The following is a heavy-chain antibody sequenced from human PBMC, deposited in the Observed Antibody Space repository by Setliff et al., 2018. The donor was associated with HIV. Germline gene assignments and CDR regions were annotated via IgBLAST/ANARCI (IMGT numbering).Heavy chain of an antibody. J-gene: IGHJ6*03. Sequence: SVKVSCKASGGTFRTFGISWVRQAPGQGLEWMGGSIPIFGTAKYAQKFQGRVTTTADESTSTAYMELSSLRSEDTAVYYCATNPEMATINYYYYYMGVWGKGTTVTVSS. V-gene: IGHV1-69*13. D-gene: IGHD5-12*01. CDR1: GGTFRTFG. CDR2: SIPIFGTA. CDR3: ATNPEMATINYYYYYMGV.